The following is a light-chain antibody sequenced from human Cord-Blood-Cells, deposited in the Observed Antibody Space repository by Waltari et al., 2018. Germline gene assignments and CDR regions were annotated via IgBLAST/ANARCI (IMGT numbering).Light chain of an antibody. J-gene: IGKJ1*01. CDR1: HDISNY. CDR2: DAS. V-gene: IGKV1-33*01. CDR3: QQYDNLLWT. Sequence: DIQMTQSPSSLSASVGDRVTITFQASHDISNYLNWYQQKPGKAPKLLIYDASNLETGVQSRFSRSRSGKDFTFSISSLQTEDIATYYCQQYDNLLWTFDQGTKVEIK.